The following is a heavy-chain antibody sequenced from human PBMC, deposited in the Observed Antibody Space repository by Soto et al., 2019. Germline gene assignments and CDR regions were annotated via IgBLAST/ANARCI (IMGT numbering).Heavy chain of an antibody. J-gene: IGHJ5*02. D-gene: IGHD4-4*01. CDR2: ISHDGVTK. CDR3: VRGGYSSSWERLDP. CDR1: GSTFPNYP. V-gene: IGHV3-30-3*01. Sequence: PGGSLRLSCTASGSTFPNYPMHWVRQAPDKGLGWVAVISHDGVTKNSADSVKGRFTISRDNSRNTLYLQMNSLRIEDTAMYYCVRGGYSSSWERLDPWGQGTLVTVS.